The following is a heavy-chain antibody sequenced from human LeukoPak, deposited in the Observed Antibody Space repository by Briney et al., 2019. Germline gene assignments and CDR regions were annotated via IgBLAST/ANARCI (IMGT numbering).Heavy chain of an antibody. J-gene: IGHJ6*03. Sequence: GGSLRLSCVASGFTFSNYWMNWVRQAPGKGLDYVANIKQDGSQKYYVDSMEGRFTISRDNAKNSLYLQMNSLRAEDTAVYYCARAQGSGSYWYYYYMDVWGKGTTVTVSS. D-gene: IGHD3-10*01. V-gene: IGHV3-7*01. CDR2: IKQDGSQK. CDR1: GFTFSNYW. CDR3: ARAQGSGSYWYYYYMDV.